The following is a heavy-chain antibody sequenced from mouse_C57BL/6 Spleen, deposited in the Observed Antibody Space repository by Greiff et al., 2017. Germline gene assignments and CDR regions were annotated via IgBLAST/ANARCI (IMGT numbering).Heavy chain of an antibody. CDR1: GFTFSDYG. V-gene: IGHV5-17*01. J-gene: IGHJ2*01. CDR3: AKSRQLADFDY. CDR2: ISSGSSTI. Sequence: EVMLVESGGGLVKPGGSLKLSCAASGFTFSDYGMHWVRQAPEKGLEWVAYISSGSSTIYYADTVKGRFTISRDNAKNTLFLQMTSLRSEDTAMYYCAKSRQLADFDYWGQGTTLTVSS. D-gene: IGHD4-1*02.